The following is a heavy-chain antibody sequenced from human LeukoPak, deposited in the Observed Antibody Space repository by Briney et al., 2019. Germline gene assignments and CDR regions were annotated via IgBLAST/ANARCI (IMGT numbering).Heavy chain of an antibody. V-gene: IGHV3-23*01. D-gene: IGHD6-19*01. Sequence: GRTLSLSRAASVFTFTSDAIGSVREGPGGGLEWVSAICGSVGGPYYADSVRGRFTISRDNSKNTLYLQMNSLRAEDTAVYYCAKTRQWLVQDYWGQGTLVIVSS. CDR1: VFTFTSDA. CDR3: AKTRQWLVQDY. CDR2: ICGSVGGP. J-gene: IGHJ4*02.